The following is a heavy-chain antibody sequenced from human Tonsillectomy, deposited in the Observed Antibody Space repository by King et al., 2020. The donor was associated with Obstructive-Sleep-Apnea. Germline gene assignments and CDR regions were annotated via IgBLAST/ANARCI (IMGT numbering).Heavy chain of an antibody. V-gene: IGHV4-59*01. CDR1: GGSISSNY. CDR2: IHYSGST. CDR3: ARDLGYCSGGRCYNWFDT. Sequence: QLQESGPGLVKPSETLSLTCTVSGGSISSNYWSWIRQPPGKGLEWIGYIHYSGSTNYNPSLKSRVTISADTSKNQFSLKLSSVTAADTAVYHCARDLGYCSGGRCYNWFDTWGQGTLVTVSS. D-gene: IGHD2-15*01. J-gene: IGHJ5*02.